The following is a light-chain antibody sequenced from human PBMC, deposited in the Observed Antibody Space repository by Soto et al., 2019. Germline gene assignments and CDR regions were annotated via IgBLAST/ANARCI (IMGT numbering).Light chain of an antibody. CDR1: QSIGRF. J-gene: IGKJ1*01. CDR3: QQCYMGWT. V-gene: IGKV1-5*01. Sequence: DIQMTQSPSSLSASVGDRVTITCRASQSIGRFLAWYQHQPGKAPKLLIYDASTLESGVPSRFSSTGSGTEFTFSITSLQPEDFGTYYCQQCYMGWTFGQGTTADI. CDR2: DAS.